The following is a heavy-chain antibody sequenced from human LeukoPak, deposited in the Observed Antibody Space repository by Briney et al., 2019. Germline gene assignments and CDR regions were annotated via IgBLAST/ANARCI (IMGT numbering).Heavy chain of an antibody. Sequence: GGSLRLSCAASGFTFSSYSMNWVRQAPGKGLEWVSSISSSSSYIYYAVSVKGRFTISRDNAKNSLYLQMNSLRAEDTAVYYCAREVSSRITIFGVVTRHFDYWGQGTLVTVSS. CDR2: ISSSSSYI. CDR3: AREVSSRITIFGVVTRHFDY. D-gene: IGHD3-3*01. V-gene: IGHV3-21*01. J-gene: IGHJ4*02. CDR1: GFTFSSYS.